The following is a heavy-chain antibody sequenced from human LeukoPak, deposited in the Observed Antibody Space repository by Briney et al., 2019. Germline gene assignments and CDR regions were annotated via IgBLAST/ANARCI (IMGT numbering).Heavy chain of an antibody. CDR1: GGSISSYY. V-gene: IGHV4-59*08. Sequence: PSETLSLTCTVSGGSISSYYWSWIRQPPGKGLEWIGYIYYSGSTNYNPSLKSRVTISVDTSKNQFSLKLSSVTAADTAVYFRARHQGHDFYDSSGYYSFDYWGQGTLVTVSS. J-gene: IGHJ4*02. D-gene: IGHD3-22*01. CDR2: IYYSGST. CDR3: ARHQGHDFYDSSGYYSFDY.